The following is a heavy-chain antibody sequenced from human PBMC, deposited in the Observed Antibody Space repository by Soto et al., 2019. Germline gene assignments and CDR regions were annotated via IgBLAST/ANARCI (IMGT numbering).Heavy chain of an antibody. D-gene: IGHD2-2*01. CDR2: IYYSGST. CDR3: AREDIVVVPAAMPGAFDI. J-gene: IGHJ3*02. Sequence: QVQLQESGPGLVKPSQTLSLTCTVSGGSISSGGYYWRWIRQHPGKGLEWTGYIYYSGSTDYNPSLKSRVTISVDTSKNQFSLKLSSVTAADTAVYYCAREDIVVVPAAMPGAFDIWGQGTMVTVSS. CDR1: GGSISSGGYY. V-gene: IGHV4-31*03.